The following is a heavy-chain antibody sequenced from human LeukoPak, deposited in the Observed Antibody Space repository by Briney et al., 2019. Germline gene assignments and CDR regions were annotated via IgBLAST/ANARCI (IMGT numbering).Heavy chain of an antibody. J-gene: IGHJ4*02. V-gene: IGHV3-30*02. CDR2: IRYDGSNK. CDR1: GFTFSSYG. D-gene: IGHD6-13*01. CDR3: AKAGYSSSWSSSIDY. Sequence: PGGSLRLSCAASGFTFSSYGMHWVRQAPGKGLEWVAFIRYDGSNKYYADSVKGRFTISRDNSKNTLYLQMNSLRAEDTAVYFCAKAGYSSSWSSSIDYWGQGTLVTVSS.